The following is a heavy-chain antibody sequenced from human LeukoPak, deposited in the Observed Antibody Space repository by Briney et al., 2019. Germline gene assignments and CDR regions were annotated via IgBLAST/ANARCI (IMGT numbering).Heavy chain of an antibody. CDR1: GFSLSNYI. J-gene: IGHJ4*02. CDR3: AKHRGSSGADARPAEY. V-gene: IGHV3-23*01. Sequence: GGSLRLSCVASGFSLSNYIMSWVRQAPGKGLERVSTVSSSGSYTYYADSVKGRFTISRDNSKNTVYLEVNSLRAEDTAVYYCAKHRGSSGADARPAEYWGQGTLVTVSS. CDR2: VSSSGSYT. D-gene: IGHD5-12*01.